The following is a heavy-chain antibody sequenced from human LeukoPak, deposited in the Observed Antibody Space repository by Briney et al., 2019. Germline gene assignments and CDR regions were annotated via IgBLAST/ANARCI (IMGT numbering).Heavy chain of an antibody. CDR2: ISSSSSYI. V-gene: IGHV3-21*01. D-gene: IGHD3-22*01. CDR3: ARDQGYYDSSGPIDY. Sequence: GGSLRLXCAASGFTFSSYSMNWVRQAPGKGLEWVSSISSSSSYIYYADSVKGRFTISRDNAKNSLYLQMNSLRAEDTAVYYCARDQGYYDSSGPIDYWGQGTLVTVSS. CDR1: GFTFSSYS. J-gene: IGHJ4*02.